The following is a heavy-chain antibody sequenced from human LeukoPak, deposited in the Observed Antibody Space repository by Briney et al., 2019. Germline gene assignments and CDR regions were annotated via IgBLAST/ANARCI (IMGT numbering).Heavy chain of an antibody. D-gene: IGHD3-10*01. CDR1: GYTFTSYG. Sequence: ASVKVSCKASGYTFTSYGISWVRQAPGQGLEWMGWISAYSGGTNYAQKFQGRVTMTRDTSISTAYMELSRLRSDDTAVYYCARGGVWFGDYYYYMDVWGKGTTVTISS. CDR2: ISAYSGGT. V-gene: IGHV1-2*02. CDR3: ARGGVWFGDYYYYMDV. J-gene: IGHJ6*03.